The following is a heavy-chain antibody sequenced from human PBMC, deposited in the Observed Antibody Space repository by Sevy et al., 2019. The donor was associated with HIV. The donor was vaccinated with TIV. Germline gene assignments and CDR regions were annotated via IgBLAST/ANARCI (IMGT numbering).Heavy chain of an antibody. D-gene: IGHD3-22*01. CDR3: TRVRAAITTGWANWFYP. CDR1: GFTFRNYW. V-gene: IGHV3-74*01. CDR2: INSDGSST. J-gene: IGHJ5*02. Sequence: GGSLRLSCAASGFTFRNYWMHWVRQAPGKGLVWVSRINSDGSSTSYADSVKGRFTISRDNAKNTLYLQMNSLRAEDTALYYCTRVRAAITTGWANWFYPWGQGTLVTVSS.